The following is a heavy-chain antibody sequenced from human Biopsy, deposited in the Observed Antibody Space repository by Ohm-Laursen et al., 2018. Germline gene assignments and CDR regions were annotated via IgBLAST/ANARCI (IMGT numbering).Heavy chain of an antibody. Sequence: GSLRLSCAASGFTFCDYYMSWIRQAPGKGLEWLSYISGSGVTKMYADSVKGRFTVSRDNAKNSLYLEMNNLTVEDTAVYYCATDGAGSYNENWGQGTLVSVSS. V-gene: IGHV3-11*01. CDR2: ISGSGVTK. D-gene: IGHD3-10*01. CDR3: ATDGAGSYNEN. CDR1: GFTFCDYY. J-gene: IGHJ4*02.